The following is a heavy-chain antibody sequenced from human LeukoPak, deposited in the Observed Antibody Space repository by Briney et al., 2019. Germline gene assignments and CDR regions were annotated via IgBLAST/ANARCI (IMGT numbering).Heavy chain of an antibody. CDR2: IYYSGST. V-gene: IGHV4-59*01. D-gene: IGHD1-7*01. CDR3: ARDGTTGTTI. J-gene: IGHJ4*02. Sequence: KPSETLSLTCTVSGGSISSYYWSWIRQPPGKGLEWIGYIYYSGSTNYNPSLKSRVTISVDTSKNQFSLKLSSVTAADTVVYYCARDGTTGTTIWGQGTLVTVSS. CDR1: GGSISSYY.